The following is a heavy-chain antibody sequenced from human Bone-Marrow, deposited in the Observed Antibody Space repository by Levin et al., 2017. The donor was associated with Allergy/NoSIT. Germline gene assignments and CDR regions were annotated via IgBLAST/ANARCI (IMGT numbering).Heavy chain of an antibody. J-gene: IGHJ3*02. V-gene: IGHV1-2*06. CDR3: ASQNWNYSAFDI. D-gene: IGHD1-7*01. Sequence: ASVKVSCKASGYTFTGYYMHWVRQAPGQGLEWMGRINPNSGGTNYAQKFQGRVTMTRDTSISTAYMELSRLRSDDTAVYYCASQNWNYSAFDIWGQGTMVTVSS. CDR1: GYTFTGYY. CDR2: INPNSGGT.